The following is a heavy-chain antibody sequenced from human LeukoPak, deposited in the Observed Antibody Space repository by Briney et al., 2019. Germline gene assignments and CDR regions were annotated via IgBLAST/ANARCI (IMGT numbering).Heavy chain of an antibody. CDR1: GFTFSSYA. CDR2: ISGSGGST. J-gene: IGHJ4*02. V-gene: IGHV3-23*01. CDR3: AKDNYYDSSGGN. D-gene: IGHD3-22*01. Sequence: GGSLRLSCAASGFTFSSYAMSWVRQAPGKGLEWVSAISGSGGSTYYAGSVKGRFTISRDNSKNTLYLQMNSLRAEDTAVYYCAKDNYYDSSGGNWGQGTLVTVSS.